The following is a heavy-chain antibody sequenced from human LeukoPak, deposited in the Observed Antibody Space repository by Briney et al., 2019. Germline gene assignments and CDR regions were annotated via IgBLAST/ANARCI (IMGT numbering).Heavy chain of an antibody. D-gene: IGHD2-2*01. CDR1: GGSFSGYY. V-gene: IGHV4-34*01. J-gene: IGHJ3*02. CDR2: INHSGST. CDR3: ARSNWFYCSSTSCYAGGAFDI. Sequence: PSETLSLTCAVYGGSFSGYYWSWLRQPPGKGLEWLGEINHSGSTNYNPSLKSRVTISVDTSKNQFSLKLSSVTAADTAVYYCARSNWFYCSSTSCYAGGAFDIWGQGTMVTVSS.